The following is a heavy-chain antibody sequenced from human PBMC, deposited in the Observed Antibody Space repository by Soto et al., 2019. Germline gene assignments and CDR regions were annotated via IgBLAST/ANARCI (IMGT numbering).Heavy chain of an antibody. D-gene: IGHD2-2*01. J-gene: IGHJ3*02. Sequence: GGSLRLSCAASGFTFSSYAMSWVRQAPGKGLEWVSAISGSGRSTFYSDSVKGRFTISRDNSMNTLFLQMNSLRAEDTAMYYCAKLVGVVAPTTRTFDIPGQRTMGTVSS. V-gene: IGHV3-23*01. CDR3: AKLVGVVAPTTRTFDI. CDR1: GFTFSSYA. CDR2: ISGSGRST.